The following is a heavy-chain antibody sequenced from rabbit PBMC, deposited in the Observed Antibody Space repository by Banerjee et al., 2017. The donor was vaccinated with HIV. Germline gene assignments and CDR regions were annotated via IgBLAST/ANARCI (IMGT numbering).Heavy chain of an antibody. J-gene: IGHJ6*01. CDR1: GFSFSNKAV. Sequence: QERLVESGGGLVKPEGSLKLSCTASGFSFSNKAVMCWVRQAPGKGLQWIACINAVTGKAVYASWAKGRFTFSKTSSTTVTLQVTSLTAADTATYFCARDLASVVGWNFCLWGPGTLVTVS. CDR3: ARDLASVVGWNFCL. V-gene: IGHV1S45*01. CDR2: INAVTGKA. D-gene: IGHD3-1*01.